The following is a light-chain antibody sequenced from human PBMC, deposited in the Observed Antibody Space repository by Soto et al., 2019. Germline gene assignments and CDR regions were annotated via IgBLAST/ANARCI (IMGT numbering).Light chain of an antibody. CDR3: SSYTTSSSWV. J-gene: IGLJ3*02. Sequence: QSVLTQPASVSGSPGQAITISCTGTSSDVGGYNYVSWYQLYPGKAPKLVIYDVSNRPSGVSDRFSGSKSGNTASLTISGLQAEDEADYYCSSYTTSSSWVFGGGTKLTVL. CDR1: SSDVGGYNY. V-gene: IGLV2-14*01. CDR2: DVS.